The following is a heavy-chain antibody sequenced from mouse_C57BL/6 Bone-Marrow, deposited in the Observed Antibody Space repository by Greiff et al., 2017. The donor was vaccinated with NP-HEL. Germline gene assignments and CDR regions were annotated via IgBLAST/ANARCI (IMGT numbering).Heavy chain of an antibody. D-gene: IGHD2-3*01. J-gene: IGHJ3*01. CDR3: ARGGYYAWFAY. V-gene: IGHV1-64*01. Sequence: VQLQHPGAELVKPGASVKLSCKASGYTFTSYWMHWVKQRPGQGLEWIGMIHPNSGSTNYNEKFKSKATLTVDKSSSTAYMQLSSLTSEDSAVYYCARGGYYAWFAYWGQGTLVTVSA. CDR1: GYTFTSYW. CDR2: IHPNSGST.